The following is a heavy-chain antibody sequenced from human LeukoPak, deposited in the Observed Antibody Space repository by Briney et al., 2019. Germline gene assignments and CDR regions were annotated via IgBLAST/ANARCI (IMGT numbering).Heavy chain of an antibody. CDR1: GFIFSSCG. J-gene: IGHJ4*02. CDR2: IWYDGSNK. Sequence: GRSLRLSCAASGFIFSSCGMHWVRQAPGKGLEWVAVIWYDGSNKYYADSVKGRFTISRDNSKDTLYLQMNSLRAEDTAVYYCVRGNSGSVVRGVLQYWGQGTLATVSS. V-gene: IGHV3-33*01. D-gene: IGHD3-10*01. CDR3: VRGNSGSVVRGVLQY.